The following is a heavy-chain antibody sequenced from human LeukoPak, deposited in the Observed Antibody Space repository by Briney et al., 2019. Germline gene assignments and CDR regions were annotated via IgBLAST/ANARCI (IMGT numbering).Heavy chain of an antibody. J-gene: IGHJ5*02. CDR3: AAFRRVEMGPPPDVWFDP. D-gene: IGHD3-3*01. CDR2: INPSGGST. CDR1: GYTFTSYY. V-gene: IGHV1-46*01. Sequence: ASVKVSCKASGYTFTSYYMHWVRQAPGQGLEWMGIINPSGGSTSYAQKFQGRVTITRDMSTSTAYMELSSLRSEDTAVYYCAAFRRVEMGPPPDVWFDPWGQGTLVTVSS.